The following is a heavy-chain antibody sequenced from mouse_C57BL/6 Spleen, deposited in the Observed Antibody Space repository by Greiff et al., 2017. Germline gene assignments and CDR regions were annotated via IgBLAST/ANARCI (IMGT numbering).Heavy chain of an antibody. CDR2: INPGSGGT. V-gene: IGHV1-54*01. D-gene: IGHD2-4*01. CDR3: ARRRVYYDYGDAMDY. Sequence: VKLQESGAELVRPGTSVKVSCKASGYAFTNYLLEWVKQRPGQGFEWIGVINPGSGGTIYNEMFKGKATLTADKSSSTAYMQLSSLTSEDSAVYFCARRRVYYDYGDAMDYWGQGTSVTVSS. J-gene: IGHJ4*01. CDR1: GYAFTNYL.